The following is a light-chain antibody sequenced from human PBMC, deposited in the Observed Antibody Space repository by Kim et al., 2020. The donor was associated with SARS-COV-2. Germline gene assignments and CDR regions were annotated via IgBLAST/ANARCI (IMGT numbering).Light chain of an antibody. J-gene: IGKJ2*01. Sequence: GDRVTITCRASQSINGWLAWYQQKPGQAPKLLIYDASSLESGVPSSFSGSGSGTGFTLTINSLQPDDFATYFCQQYNSYPRTFG. CDR2: DAS. CDR3: QQYNSYPRT. V-gene: IGKV1-5*01. CDR1: QSINGW.